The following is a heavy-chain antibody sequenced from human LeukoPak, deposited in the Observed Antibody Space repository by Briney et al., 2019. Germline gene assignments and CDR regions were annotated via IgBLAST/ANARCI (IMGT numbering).Heavy chain of an antibody. CDR1: GFTFSSYS. D-gene: IGHD2-2*02. J-gene: IGHJ4*02. CDR3: ARESGGYCSGTSCDKGYFDY. CDR2: ISSSGTYI. V-gene: IGHV3-21*01. Sequence: GGSLRLSCAASGFTFSSYSMNWVRQAPGKGLEWVSSISSSGTYIYYADSVKGRFTISRDNAKNSLYLQMNSLRAEDTAVYYCARESGGYCSGTSCDKGYFDYWGQGTLVTVSS.